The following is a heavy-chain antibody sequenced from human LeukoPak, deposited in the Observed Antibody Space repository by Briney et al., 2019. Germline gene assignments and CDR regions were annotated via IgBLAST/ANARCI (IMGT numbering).Heavy chain of an antibody. J-gene: IGHJ5*02. CDR1: GYSISSGYY. CDR3: ARRRYSSSWFDWFDP. Sequence: SETLSLTCTVSGYSISSGYYWGWIRQPPGEGLEWIGSIYHSGSTYYNPSLKSRVTISVDTSKNQFSLKLSSVTAADTALYYCARRRYSSSWFDWFDPWGQGTLVTVSS. D-gene: IGHD6-13*01. CDR2: IYHSGST. V-gene: IGHV4-38-2*02.